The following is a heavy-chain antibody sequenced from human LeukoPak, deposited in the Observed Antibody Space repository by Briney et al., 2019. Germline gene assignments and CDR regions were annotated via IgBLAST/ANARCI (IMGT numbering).Heavy chain of an antibody. Sequence: SETLSLTCTVSGGSISSSSYYWGWIRQPPGKGLEWIGSIYYSGSTYYNPSLKSRVTISVDTSKNQFSLKLSSVTAADTAVYYCARTGMTINSFDYWGQGTLVTVSS. V-gene: IGHV4-39*07. CDR1: GGSISSSSYY. CDR3: ARTGMTINSFDY. CDR2: IYYSGST. J-gene: IGHJ4*02. D-gene: IGHD3-9*01.